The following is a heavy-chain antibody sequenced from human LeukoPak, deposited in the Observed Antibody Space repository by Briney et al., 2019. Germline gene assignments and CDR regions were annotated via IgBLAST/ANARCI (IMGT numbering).Heavy chain of an antibody. CDR2: IYSGGTT. CDR1: GFTVSTYY. CDR3: ARHRGLKWGQFDY. V-gene: IGHV3-66*04. Sequence: PGGSLRLSCSASGFTVSTYYMAWVRQAPGTGLEWVSLIYSGGTTYYAASVKGRFTISRDKSNNTLYLQMSSLRVEDTAVYYCARHRGLKWGQFDYWGQGAQVTVSS. D-gene: IGHD7-27*01. J-gene: IGHJ4*02.